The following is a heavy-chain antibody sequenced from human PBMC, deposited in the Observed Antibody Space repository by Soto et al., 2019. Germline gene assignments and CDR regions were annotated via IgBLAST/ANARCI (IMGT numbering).Heavy chain of an antibody. CDR3: AAGWLRFLEWFPRPYPGLAV. V-gene: IGHV1-8*01. Sequence: ASVKVSCKASGYTFTSYDINWVRQATGQGLEWMGWMNPNSGNTNYAQKFQERVTITRDMSTSTAYMELSSLRSEDTAVYYCAAGWLRFLEWFPRPYPGLAVWAQGTTVPVSS. CDR1: GYTFTSYD. D-gene: IGHD3-3*01. CDR2: MNPNSGNT. J-gene: IGHJ6*02.